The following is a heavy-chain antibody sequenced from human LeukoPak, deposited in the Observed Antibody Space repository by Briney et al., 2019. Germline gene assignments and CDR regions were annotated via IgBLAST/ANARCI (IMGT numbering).Heavy chain of an antibody. CDR1: GYTYTSYG. J-gene: IGHJ3*02. D-gene: IGHD6-19*01. CDR3: ARAGWYELPRYAFDI. Sequence: ASVKVSFKASGYTYTSYGIRWLRQAPGQGLAWMGWISAYNGYTNYAQKLQGRVTITTDTSTITAYMELRSLRSDDTAVYYCARAGWYELPRYAFDIWGQGTMVTVSS. CDR2: ISAYNGYT. V-gene: IGHV1-18*01.